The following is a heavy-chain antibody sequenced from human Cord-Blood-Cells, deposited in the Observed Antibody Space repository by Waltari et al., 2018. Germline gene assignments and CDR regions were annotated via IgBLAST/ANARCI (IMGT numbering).Heavy chain of an antibody. V-gene: IGHV4-34*01. CDR2: INHSGST. CDR3: ARVSGDAFDI. CDR1: GGSFSGYY. Sequence: QVQLQQWGAGLLKPSETLSLTCAVYGGSFSGYYWSWIRQPPGKGLEWIGEINHSGSTNYNPSLKSRVTISVDTSKNQFSLKLSSVTAADMAVYYCARVSGDAFDIWGQGTMVTVSS. J-gene: IGHJ3*02. D-gene: IGHD7-27*01.